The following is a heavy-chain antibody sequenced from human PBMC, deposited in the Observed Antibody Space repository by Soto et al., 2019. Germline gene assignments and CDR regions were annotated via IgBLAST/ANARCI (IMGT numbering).Heavy chain of an antibody. V-gene: IGHV1-2*06. CDR3: ARDDSGFSGSHYIDYFNY. CDR1: GYIFTDYY. CDR2: INPNSGGT. D-gene: IGHD1-26*01. Sequence: ASVKVSCKASGYIFTDYYMHWVRQAPGQELGWMGRINPNSGGTNYAQKFQGRVTMTRDTSISTAYTELSSLRSEDTATYYCARDDSGFSGSHYIDYFNYWGQGALVTVSS. J-gene: IGHJ4*02.